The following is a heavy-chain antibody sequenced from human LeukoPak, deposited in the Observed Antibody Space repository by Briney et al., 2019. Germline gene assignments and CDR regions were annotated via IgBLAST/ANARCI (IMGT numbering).Heavy chain of an antibody. D-gene: IGHD4-23*01. V-gene: IGHV4-4*07. CDR2: IYSSGTT. J-gene: IGHJ4*02. CDR1: GGSFSGYY. Sequence: SETLSLTCAVYGGSFSGYYWSWIRQPAGKGLEWIGRIYSSGTTNYNPSLKSRVTISLDTSKNQFSLRLSSVTAADTAVYYCARERGTTVVRWDYWGQGTQVTVSS. CDR3: ARERGTTVVRWDY.